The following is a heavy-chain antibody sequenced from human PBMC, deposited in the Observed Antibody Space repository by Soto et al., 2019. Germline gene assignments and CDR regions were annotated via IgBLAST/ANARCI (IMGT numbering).Heavy chain of an antibody. CDR1: GGSISSGGYS. CDR2: IYHSGST. CDR3: ARCIRGVIRFDP. Sequence: SETLSLTCAVSGGSISSGGYSWSWIRQPPGKGLEWIGYIYHSGSTYYNPSLKSRVTISVDRSKNQFSLKLSSVTAADTAVYYCARCIRGVIRFDPWGQGTLVTVSS. D-gene: IGHD3-10*01. J-gene: IGHJ5*02. V-gene: IGHV4-30-2*01.